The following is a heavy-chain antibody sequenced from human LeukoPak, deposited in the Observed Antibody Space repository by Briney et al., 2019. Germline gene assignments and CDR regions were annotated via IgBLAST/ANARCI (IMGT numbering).Heavy chain of an antibody. Sequence: SETLSLTCTVSGGSISSYYWSWIRQPPGKGLEWIGYIYYSGSTNYNPSLKSRVTISVDTSKNQFSLKLSSVTAEDTAVYYCARDPIAAAGTELDYWGQGTLVIVSS. CDR2: IYYSGST. V-gene: IGHV4-59*12. J-gene: IGHJ4*02. D-gene: IGHD6-13*01. CDR1: GGSISSYY. CDR3: ARDPIAAAGTELDY.